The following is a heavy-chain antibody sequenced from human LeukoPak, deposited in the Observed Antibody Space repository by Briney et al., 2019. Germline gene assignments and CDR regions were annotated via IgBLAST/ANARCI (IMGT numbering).Heavy chain of an antibody. CDR3: ARVGGRRGDY. CDR2: IYTSGST. J-gene: IGHJ4*02. D-gene: IGHD2-15*01. Sequence: SETLSLTCTVSGGSISSGSYYWSWIRQPAGKGLEWIGRIYTSGSTNYNPSLKSRVTISVDTSKNQFSLKLSSVTAADTAVYYCARVGGRRGDYWGQGTLVTVSS. CDR1: GGSISSGSYY. V-gene: IGHV4-61*02.